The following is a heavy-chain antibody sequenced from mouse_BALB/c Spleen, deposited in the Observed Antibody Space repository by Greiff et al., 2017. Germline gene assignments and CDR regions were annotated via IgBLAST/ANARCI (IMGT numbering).Heavy chain of an antibody. CDR3: ARGYGNWFAY. CDR2: ISDGGSYT. CDR1: GFTFSDYY. Sequence: EVKLVESGGGLVKPGGSLKLSCAASGFTFSDYYMYWVRQTPEKRLEWVATISDGGSYTYYPDSVKGRFTISRDNAKNNLYLQMSSLKSEDTAMYYCARGYGNWFAYWGQGTLVTVSA. D-gene: IGHD2-10*02. J-gene: IGHJ3*01. V-gene: IGHV5-4*02.